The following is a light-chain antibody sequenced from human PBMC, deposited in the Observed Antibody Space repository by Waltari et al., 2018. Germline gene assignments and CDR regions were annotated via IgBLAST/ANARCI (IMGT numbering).Light chain of an antibody. CDR2: EVS. CDR1: QSLLDSDGYTC. CDR3: MQSIEFPFT. V-gene: IGKV2-40*01. Sequence: DIVMTQTPLSLPVTPGEPASISCRSSQSLLDSDGYTCLDWYLQKPGQSPQLLIYEVSNLVSVVPDRVIGSGSSTHFKLKISRVGTWDVWVYYCMQSIEFPFTFGPGTKLDIK. J-gene: IGKJ3*01.